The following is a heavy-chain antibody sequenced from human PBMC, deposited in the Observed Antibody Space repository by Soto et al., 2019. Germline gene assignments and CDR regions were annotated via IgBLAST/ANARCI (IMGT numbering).Heavy chain of an antibody. Sequence: GGSLRLSCAASGLTVSTNPMSWVRQAPGKGLEWVSVIYTGGGTHYADSVKGRFTISRDNSKNTVNLQMNSLRAEDTAVYYCAKDKYSSSSAYFDYWGQGTLVTVSS. J-gene: IGHJ4*02. CDR2: IYTGGGT. V-gene: IGHV3-66*02. CDR3: AKDKYSSSSAYFDY. D-gene: IGHD6-6*01. CDR1: GLTVSTNP.